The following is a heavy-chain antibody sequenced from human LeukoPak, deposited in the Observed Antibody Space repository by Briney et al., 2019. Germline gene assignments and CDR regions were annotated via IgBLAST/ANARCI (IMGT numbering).Heavy chain of an antibody. CDR2: ISYDGSNK. Sequence: PGRSLRLSCAASGFTFSSYGMHWVRQAPGKGLEWVAVISYDGSNKYYADSVKGRFTISRDNSKNTLYLQMNSLRAEDTAVYYCARGRITMVRGVIRTPDAFDIWGQGTMVTVSS. CDR1: GFTFSSYG. J-gene: IGHJ3*02. V-gene: IGHV3-30*03. D-gene: IGHD3-10*01. CDR3: ARGRITMVRGVIRTPDAFDI.